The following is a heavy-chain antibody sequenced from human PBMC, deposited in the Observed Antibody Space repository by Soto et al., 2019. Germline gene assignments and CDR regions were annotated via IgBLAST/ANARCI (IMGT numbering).Heavy chain of an antibody. V-gene: IGHV3-66*01. J-gene: IGHJ3*02. CDR3: ARSVVVTLGDALDI. CDR1: GFTVSSNY. Sequence: GGSLRLSCATSGFTVSSNYMNWVRQAPGKGLEWVSLTYSGGYTDYADSVKGRFTISRDNSKNTLDLQMSSLRTEDTVVYYCARSVVVTLGDALDIWGQGTMVTVS. D-gene: IGHD2-15*01. CDR2: TYSGGYT.